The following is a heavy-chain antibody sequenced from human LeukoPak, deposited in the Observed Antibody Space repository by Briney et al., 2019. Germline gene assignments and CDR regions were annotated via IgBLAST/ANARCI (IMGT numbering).Heavy chain of an antibody. CDR1: GYTFTGYY. J-gene: IGHJ4*02. CDR2: INPNSGDT. V-gene: IGHV1-2*02. Sequence: ASVKVSCKASGYTFTGYYMHWVRQAHGQGLEWMGWINPNSGDTNYAQKFQGRVTMTRDTSISTAYMELSRLRSDDTAVYYCARGYCSRTSCLPRGLYYFDYWGQGTLVTVSS. D-gene: IGHD2-2*01. CDR3: ARGYCSRTSCLPRGLYYFDY.